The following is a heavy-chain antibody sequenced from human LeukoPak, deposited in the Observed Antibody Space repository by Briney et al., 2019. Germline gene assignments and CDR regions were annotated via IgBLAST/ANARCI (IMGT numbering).Heavy chain of an antibody. V-gene: IGHV4-59*01. Sequence: SETLSLTCSVSGGSISRYYWSWIRQPPGKGLEWIGYIYYSGSTNYNPSLKSRVTISVDTSKNQFSLKLSSVTAADTAVYYCARNYYDSSSYYPGLDYWGQGTLVTVSS. CDR1: GGSISRYY. CDR3: ARNYYDSSSYYPGLDY. CDR2: IYYSGST. J-gene: IGHJ4*02. D-gene: IGHD3-22*01.